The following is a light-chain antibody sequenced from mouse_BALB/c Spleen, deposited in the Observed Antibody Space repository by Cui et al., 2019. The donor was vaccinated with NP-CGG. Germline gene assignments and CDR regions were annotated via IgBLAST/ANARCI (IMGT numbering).Light chain of an antibody. V-gene: IGLV1*01. CDR1: TGAITTSNY. Sequence: AVVTQESALTTFPGRTVTLTCRSSTGAITTSNYANWVQEKPEHLFTGLIGGTINRAPGVPARFSGSLIGDKAALTITGAQTEDEAIYFCTLWYSNHWVFGGGTKLTVL. CDR3: TLWYSNHWV. CDR2: GTI. J-gene: IGLJ1*01.